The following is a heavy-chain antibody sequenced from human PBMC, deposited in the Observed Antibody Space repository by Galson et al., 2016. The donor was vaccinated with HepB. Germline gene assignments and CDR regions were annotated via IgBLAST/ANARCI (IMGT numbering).Heavy chain of an antibody. Sequence: SLRLSCAASGFTFNKYYMTWIRQAPGKGLEWVSYISSGSSYTEYADSVKGRFTITRDNAKNSVYLQMNSLRVEDTAVYYCVRDRMGYDILTSPWIFSLDYWGQGVLVTVSS. V-gene: IGHV3-11*06. CDR2: ISSGSSYT. CDR1: GFTFNKYY. D-gene: IGHD3-9*01. J-gene: IGHJ4*02. CDR3: VRDRMGYDILTSPWIFSLDY.